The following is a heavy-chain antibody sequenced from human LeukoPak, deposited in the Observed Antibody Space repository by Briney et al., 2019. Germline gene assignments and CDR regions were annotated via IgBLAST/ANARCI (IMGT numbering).Heavy chain of an antibody. CDR2: INHSGST. CDR3: ARATPRDGDAFDI. Sequence: SETLSLTCAVYGGSFSGYYWSWIRQPPGKGLEWIGEINHSGSTNYNPSPKSRVTISVDTSKNQFSLKLGSVTAADTAVYYCARATPRDGDAFDIWGQGTMVTVSS. V-gene: IGHV4-34*01. J-gene: IGHJ3*02. D-gene: IGHD1-14*01. CDR1: GGSFSGYY.